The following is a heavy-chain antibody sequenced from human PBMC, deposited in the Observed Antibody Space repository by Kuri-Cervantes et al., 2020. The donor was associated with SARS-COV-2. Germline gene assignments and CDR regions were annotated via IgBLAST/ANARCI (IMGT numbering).Heavy chain of an antibody. J-gene: IGHJ3*02. CDR1: GYTFTSYG. V-gene: IGHV1-18*01. CDR3: ARGYGDQPYEYDAFDI. D-gene: IGHD4-17*01. CDR2: ISAYNGNT. Sequence: ASVKVSCKASGYTFTSYGISWVRQAPGQGLEWMGWISAYNGNTNYAQKLQGRVTITTDESTSTAYMELSSLRSEDTAVYYCARGYGDQPYEYDAFDIWGQGTMVTVSS.